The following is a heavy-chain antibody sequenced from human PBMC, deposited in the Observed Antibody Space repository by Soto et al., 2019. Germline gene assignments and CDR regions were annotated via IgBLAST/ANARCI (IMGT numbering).Heavy chain of an antibody. CDR3: ARAGAASNVGDIVATIWENWFDP. CDR2: IIPIFGTA. V-gene: IGHV1-69*13. Sequence: SVKVSFKASGGTFSSYAISWVRQAPGQGLEWMGGIIPIFGTANYAQKFQGRVTITADESTSTAYMELSSLRSEDTAVYYCARAGAASNVGDIVATIWENWFDPWGQGTLVTVSS. CDR1: GGTFSSYA. D-gene: IGHD5-12*01. J-gene: IGHJ5*02.